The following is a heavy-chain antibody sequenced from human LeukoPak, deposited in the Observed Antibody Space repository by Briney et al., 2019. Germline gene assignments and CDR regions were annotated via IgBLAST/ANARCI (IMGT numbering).Heavy chain of an antibody. V-gene: IGHV4-59*01. D-gene: IGHD5-12*01. CDR2: IYYSGST. CDR3: ARGFDSKSTYFDY. J-gene: IGHJ4*02. Sequence: SETLSLTCTVSGGSITNYYWNWIRQPPGTGLEWIGYIYYSGSTNYNPSLKSRAMISVDTSKNQLSLRLTSVSAADTAVYYCARGFDSKSTYFDYWGQGTLLTVSS. CDR1: GGSITNYY.